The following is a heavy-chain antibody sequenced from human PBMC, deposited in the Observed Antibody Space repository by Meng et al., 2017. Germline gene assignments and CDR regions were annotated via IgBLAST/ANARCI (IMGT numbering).Heavy chain of an antibody. D-gene: IGHD3-22*01. CDR3: ATISPRDGSGLSFDY. CDR2: LNTNTGNP. J-gene: IGHJ4*02. CDR1: GYTFTSYA. Sequence: QVRLVESGAELKQPVASGKVSCKASGYTFTSYAMNWVRQAPGQGLEWMGWLNTNTGNPTYAQGFTGRFVFSLDTSVSTAYLQISSLKAEDTAVYYCATISPRDGSGLSFDYWGQGTLVTVSS. V-gene: IGHV7-4-1*02.